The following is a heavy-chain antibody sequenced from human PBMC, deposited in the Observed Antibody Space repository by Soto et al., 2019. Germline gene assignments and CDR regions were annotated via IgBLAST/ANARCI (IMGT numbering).Heavy chain of an antibody. CDR2: INPNSGGT. Sequence: ASVKVSCKASGYTFTGYYMHWVRQAPGQGLEWMGWINPNSGGTNYAQKFQGRVTMTRDTSISTAYMELSRLRSDDTAVYYCARTAEHYYDSSGYLDWGQGTLVTVSS. CDR3: ARTAEHYYDSSGYLD. D-gene: IGHD3-22*01. J-gene: IGHJ4*02. V-gene: IGHV1-2*02. CDR1: GYTFTGYY.